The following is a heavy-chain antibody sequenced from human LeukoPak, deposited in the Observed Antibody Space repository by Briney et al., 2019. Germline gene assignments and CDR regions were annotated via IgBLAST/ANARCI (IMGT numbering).Heavy chain of an antibody. CDR1: GGSISSYY. CDR2: IYTSGST. V-gene: IGHV4-4*07. D-gene: IGHD6-19*01. Sequence: SETLSLTCTVSGGSISSYYWSWIRQPAGKGLEWIGRIYTSGSTNYNPSLKSRVTMSVDTSKNQFSLKLSSVTAADTAVYYCAGHAYQWLAEAHFDYWGQGTLVTVSS. J-gene: IGHJ4*02. CDR3: AGHAYQWLAEAHFDY.